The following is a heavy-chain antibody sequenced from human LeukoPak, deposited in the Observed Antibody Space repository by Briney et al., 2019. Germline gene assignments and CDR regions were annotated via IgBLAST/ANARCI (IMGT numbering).Heavy chain of an antibody. CDR1: GDSVSSNSVT. Sequence: SQTLSLTCAISGDSVSSNSVTWNWIRQSPSRGLEWLGRTYYRSTWYNDYAVSVRGRITVNPDTSKNQFSLHLNSVTPENTAVYYCARRLTQYDCFDPWGQGILVAVSS. D-gene: IGHD2-2*01. CDR2: TYYRSTWYN. J-gene: IGHJ5*02. V-gene: IGHV6-1*01. CDR3: ARRLTQYDCFDP.